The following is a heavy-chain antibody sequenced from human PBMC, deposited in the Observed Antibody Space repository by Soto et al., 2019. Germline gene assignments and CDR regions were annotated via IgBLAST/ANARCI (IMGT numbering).Heavy chain of an antibody. V-gene: IGHV4-34*01. CDR3: ARGVVVAATRIRAFDI. J-gene: IGHJ3*02. Sequence: QVQLQQWGAGLLKPSETLSLTCAVYGGSFSDYYWSWIRQPPGKGLEWIGEINHSGSTNYNPSLKSRVTISVDTSKNQFSLKLSSVTAADTAVYYCARGVVVAATRIRAFDIWGQGTMVTVSS. D-gene: IGHD2-15*01. CDR1: GGSFSDYY. CDR2: INHSGST.